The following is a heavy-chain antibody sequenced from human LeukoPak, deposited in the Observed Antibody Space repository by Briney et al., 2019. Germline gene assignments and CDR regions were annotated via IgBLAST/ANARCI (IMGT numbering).Heavy chain of an antibody. J-gene: IGHJ4*02. CDR3: ARPLYYYDSSGYLD. V-gene: IGHV3-23*01. CDR1: GFTFSSYA. Sequence: GGSLRLSCAASGFTFSSYAMSWVRQAPGKGLEWVSAISGSGGSTYYADSVKGRFTISRDNAKNSLYLQMNSLRAEDTAVYYCARPLYYYDSSGYLDWGQGTLVTVSS. D-gene: IGHD3-22*01. CDR2: ISGSGGST.